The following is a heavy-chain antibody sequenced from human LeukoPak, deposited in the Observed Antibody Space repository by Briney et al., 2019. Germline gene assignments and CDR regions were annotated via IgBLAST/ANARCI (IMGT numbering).Heavy chain of an antibody. J-gene: IGHJ2*01. V-gene: IGHV3-9*01. D-gene: IGHD3-10*01. CDR3: ARASTGAYWYFDL. CDR1: RFTFSSYA. Sequence: GGSLRLSCAASRFTFSSYAMSWVRLAPGKGLEWVSGISWNSGNIGYGDSVKGRFTISRDNAKNSLYLQMNSLRAEDTALYYCARASTGAYWYFDLWGRGTLVTVSS. CDR2: ISWNSGNI.